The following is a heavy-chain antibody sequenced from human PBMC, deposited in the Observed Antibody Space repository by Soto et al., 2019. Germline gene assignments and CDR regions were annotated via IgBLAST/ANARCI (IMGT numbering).Heavy chain of an antibody. CDR2: MNSGGDT. CDR1: GYTVGSTF. CDR3: AGGRFDF. V-gene: IGHV3-66*01. D-gene: IGHD3-16*01. Sequence: PGGSLRLSCAASGYTVGSTFMSWVRRAPGKGLDWVSVMNSGGDTFYSDSVKDRFFISRDNFKNTVYLQLNSLRAEDTAVYYCAGGRFDFWGQGILVTVSS. J-gene: IGHJ5*01.